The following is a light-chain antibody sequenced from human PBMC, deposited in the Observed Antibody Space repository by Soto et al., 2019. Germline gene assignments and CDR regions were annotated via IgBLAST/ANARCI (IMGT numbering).Light chain of an antibody. CDR3: QQYNSYSPT. Sequence: DIQMTQSPSTLSASVGDRVTITCRASQSISSWLAWYQQKPGKAPKLLIYDASSLESGVPSRLSGSGSGTEFTLTIISRQPDDFATYYFQQYNSYSPTFGQGTKVEIK. CDR1: QSISSW. J-gene: IGKJ1*01. CDR2: DAS. V-gene: IGKV1-5*01.